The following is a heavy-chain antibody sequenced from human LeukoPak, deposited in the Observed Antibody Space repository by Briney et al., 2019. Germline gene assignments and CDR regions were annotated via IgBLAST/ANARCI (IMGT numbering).Heavy chain of an antibody. CDR2: ISNDGSNK. CDR3: AKGDYDILTGYYLFDY. V-gene: IGHV3-30*18. J-gene: IGHJ4*02. D-gene: IGHD3-9*01. Sequence: GGSLRLTCAASGFTFSSYGMHWVRQAPGKGLEWVAVISNDGSNKYYADSVKGRFTISRDNSKNTLYLQMNSLRAEDTAVYYCAKGDYDILTGYYLFDYWGQGTLVTVSS. CDR1: GFTFSSYG.